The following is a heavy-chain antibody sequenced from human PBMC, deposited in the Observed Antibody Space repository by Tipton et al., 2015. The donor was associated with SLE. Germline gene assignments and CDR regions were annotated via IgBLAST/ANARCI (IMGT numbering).Heavy chain of an antibody. Sequence: TLSLTCTVSGGSISRGDYYWSWIRQHPGKGLEWIGYIHSSGNPHYNPSLKSRVTISVDTSKNQFSLKLSSVTAADTAVYYCANDYGGSRGYDNCFDPWGQGILVTVSS. D-gene: IGHD5-12*01. J-gene: IGHJ5*02. CDR1: GGSISRGDYY. V-gene: IGHV4-31*03. CDR3: ANDYGGSRGYDNCFDP. CDR2: IHSSGNP.